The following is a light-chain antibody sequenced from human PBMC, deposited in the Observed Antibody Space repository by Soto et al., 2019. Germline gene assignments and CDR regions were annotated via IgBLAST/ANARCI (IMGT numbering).Light chain of an antibody. Sequence: DLQMTQSPSTLSASVGDRVTITCRASQSVRSGLAWYQQKPGKAPKLRIYAASSLQSGVQSRLTGSGSGTDFTLTISSLKPADFATYDCQQRYTARAFGQGTKVDIK. CDR1: QSVRSG. CDR3: QQRYTARA. J-gene: IGKJ1*01. V-gene: IGKV1-39*01. CDR2: AAS.